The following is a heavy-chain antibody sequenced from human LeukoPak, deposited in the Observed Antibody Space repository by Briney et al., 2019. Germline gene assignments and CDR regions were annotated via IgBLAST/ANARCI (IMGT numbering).Heavy chain of an antibody. CDR1: GGSFSGYY. Sequence: PSETLSLTCAVYGGSFSGYYWNWIRQPPGKGLEWIGEINHSGSTNYNPSLKSRVTISVDTSKNQFSLKLSSVTAADTAVYYCARFLAPGWFGDPAGYYYYMDVWGKGTTVTISS. D-gene: IGHD3-10*01. CDR2: INHSGST. J-gene: IGHJ6*03. CDR3: ARFLAPGWFGDPAGYYYYMDV. V-gene: IGHV4-34*01.